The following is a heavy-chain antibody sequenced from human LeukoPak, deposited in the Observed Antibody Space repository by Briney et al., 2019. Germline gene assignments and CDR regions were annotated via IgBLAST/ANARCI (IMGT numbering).Heavy chain of an antibody. D-gene: IGHD6-19*01. CDR1: GGSISSGDYY. CDR2: IYYSGST. CDR3: ARQGYSSGWYGLWFDP. Sequence: NPSETLSLTCTVSGGSISSGDYYWSWIRQPPGKGLEWIGYIYYSGSTYYNPSLKSRVTISVDTSKNQFSLKLSSVTAADTAVYYCARQGYSSGWYGLWFDPWGQGTLVTVSS. J-gene: IGHJ5*02. V-gene: IGHV4-30-4*08.